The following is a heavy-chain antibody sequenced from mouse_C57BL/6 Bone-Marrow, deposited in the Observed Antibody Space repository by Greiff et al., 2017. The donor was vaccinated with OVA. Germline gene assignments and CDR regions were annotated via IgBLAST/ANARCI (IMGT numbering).Heavy chain of an antibody. J-gene: IGHJ1*03. CDR1: EYEFPSHD. V-gene: IGHV5-2*01. CDR3: ARHGYYSNYEGWYFDV. Sequence: VKLMESGGGLVQPGESLKLSCESNEYEFPSHDMSWVRKTPEKRLELVAAINSDGGSTYYPDTMERRFIISRDNTKKTLYLQMSSLRSEDTALYYCARHGYYSNYEGWYFDVWGTGTTVTVSS. CDR2: INSDGGST. D-gene: IGHD2-5*01.